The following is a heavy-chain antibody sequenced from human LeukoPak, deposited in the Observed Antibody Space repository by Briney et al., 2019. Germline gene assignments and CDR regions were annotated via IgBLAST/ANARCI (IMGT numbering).Heavy chain of an antibody. J-gene: IGHJ4*02. Sequence: GGSLRLSCAASGFTFSSYGMHWVRQAPGNGLEWVAFIRYDGSNKYYADSVKGRFTISRDNSKNTLYLQMNSLRAEDTAVYYCAKDGNVDIVAMGFFDYWGQGTLVTVSS. V-gene: IGHV3-30*02. D-gene: IGHD5-12*01. CDR3: AKDGNVDIVAMGFFDY. CDR2: IRYDGSNK. CDR1: GFTFSSYG.